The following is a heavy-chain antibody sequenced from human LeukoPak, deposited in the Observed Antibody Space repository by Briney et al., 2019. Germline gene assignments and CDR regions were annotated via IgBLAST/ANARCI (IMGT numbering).Heavy chain of an antibody. J-gene: IGHJ4*02. D-gene: IGHD6-25*01. CDR1: GFTFSSYA. V-gene: IGHV3-64*01. Sequence: GGSLRLSCAASGFTFSSYAMHWVRQAPGKGLECVSAISSNGGSTYYANSVKGRFTISRDNSKNTPYLQMGSLRAEDMAVYYCARDPGSSGWYFDYWGQGTLVTVSS. CDR2: ISSNGGST. CDR3: ARDPGSSGWYFDY.